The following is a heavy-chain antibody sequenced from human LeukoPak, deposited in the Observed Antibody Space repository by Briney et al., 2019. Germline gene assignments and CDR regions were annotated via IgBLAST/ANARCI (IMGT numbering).Heavy chain of an antibody. CDR1: GFTVSSNY. CDR3: ARSGVYGTLDY. J-gene: IGHJ4*02. CDR2: IYSGGST. D-gene: IGHD2-8*01. Sequence: GGSLRLSCAASGFTVSSNYMSWVRQAPGKGLEWVSVIYSGGSTYYADSVKGRFTIPRHNSKNTLYLQMNSLRAKDTAVYYCARSGVYGTLDYWGQGTLVTVSS. V-gene: IGHV3-53*04.